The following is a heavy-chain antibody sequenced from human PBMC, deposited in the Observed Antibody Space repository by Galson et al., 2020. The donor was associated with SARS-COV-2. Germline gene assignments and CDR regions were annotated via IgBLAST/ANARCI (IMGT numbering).Heavy chain of an antibody. D-gene: IGHD1-7*01. CDR3: ARSMGSELRSYWYFDL. Sequence: GGSLRLSCVASGFTFEDYAMHWVRQAPGKGLEWVSDISWNSGGTDYADSVKGRFSISRDNAKNALYLQMTNLRPEDTALYYCARSMGSELRSYWYFDLWGRGTLVTVSS. CDR2: ISWNSGGT. J-gene: IGHJ2*01. CDR1: GFTFEDYA. V-gene: IGHV3-9*01.